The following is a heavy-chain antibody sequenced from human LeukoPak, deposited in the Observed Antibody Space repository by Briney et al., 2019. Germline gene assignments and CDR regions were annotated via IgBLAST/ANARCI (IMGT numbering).Heavy chain of an antibody. CDR3: ARHGWRRGSYLAY. J-gene: IGHJ4*02. D-gene: IGHD1-26*01. Sequence: ASETLSLTCSVSDDSITMYYWTWIRQPPGKGLEWIGYVDHTGSTNFNPSLNGRVSISRDTSKNQFSLKLSSVTAADTAVYYCARHGWRRGSYLAYWGQGTLVTVSS. CDR2: VDHTGST. CDR1: DDSITMYY. V-gene: IGHV4-59*08.